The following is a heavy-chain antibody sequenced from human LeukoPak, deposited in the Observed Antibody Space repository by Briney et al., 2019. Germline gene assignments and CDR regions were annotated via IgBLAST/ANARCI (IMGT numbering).Heavy chain of an antibody. Sequence: GRSLRLSCAASGFTFSSYAMHWVRQAPGKGLEWVAVISYDGSNKYYADSVKGRFTISRDNSKNTLYLQMNSLRAEDTAVYYCARDDIVVVPAAKDVNFDYWGQGTLVTASS. CDR2: ISYDGSNK. CDR1: GFTFSSYA. J-gene: IGHJ4*02. CDR3: ARDDIVVVPAAKDVNFDY. V-gene: IGHV3-30*04. D-gene: IGHD2-2*01.